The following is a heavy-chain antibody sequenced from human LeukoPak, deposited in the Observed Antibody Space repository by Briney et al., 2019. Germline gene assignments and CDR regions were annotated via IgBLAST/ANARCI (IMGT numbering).Heavy chain of an antibody. CDR3: ASVRGRSGMDV. CDR2: IYHSGST. J-gene: IGHJ6*02. CDR1: GDSISSGNNY. Sequence: SETLSLTCTVSGDSISSGNNYWSWIRQHPGKGLEWIGYIYHSGSTYYNPSLKSRVTISLDTSNEQFSLKLTSIPAADTAVYYCASVRGRSGMDVWGPGTTVTVSS. V-gene: IGHV4-31*03.